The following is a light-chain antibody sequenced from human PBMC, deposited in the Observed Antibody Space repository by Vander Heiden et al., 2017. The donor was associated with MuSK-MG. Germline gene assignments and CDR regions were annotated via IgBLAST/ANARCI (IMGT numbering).Light chain of an antibody. CDR3: QQDNHCPRT. V-gene: IGKV3-15*01. J-gene: IGKJ1*01. Sequence: EIVITPAPAMLAVSQGEGGTLSCRASQRVSSHVAGYQQKRGEAPRLLIYGASTRATGVPARFRGSGSGTEFTLTISSLRSEDFAVYFCQQDNHCPRTFGRGTKVDIK. CDR2: GAS. CDR1: QRVSSH.